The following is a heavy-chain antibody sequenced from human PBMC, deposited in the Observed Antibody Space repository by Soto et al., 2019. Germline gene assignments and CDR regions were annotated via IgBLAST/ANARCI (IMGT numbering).Heavy chain of an antibody. D-gene: IGHD5-18*01. CDR1: GFTFSSYS. CDR2: ISSSISTM. J-gene: IGHJ4*02. CDR3: AREVRETAVAEFDY. Sequence: EVQLVESGGGLVQPGGSLRLSCAASGFTFSSYSMNWVRQAPGTGLEWLSYISSSISTMHYADSVKGRFTISRDNAKNSLYLQINSLREEDMAVYYCAREVRETAVAEFDYWGQGTLVTVSS. V-gene: IGHV3-48*02.